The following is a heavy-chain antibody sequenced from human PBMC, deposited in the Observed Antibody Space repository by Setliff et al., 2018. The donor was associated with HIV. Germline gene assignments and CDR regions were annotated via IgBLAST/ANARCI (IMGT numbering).Heavy chain of an antibody. CDR2: IIPILGVA. V-gene: IGHV1-69*10. J-gene: IGHJ5*02. D-gene: IGHD2-15*01. CDR1: GGTFNTYV. CDR3: ARGPEEGDCSGGSCYGNFDP. Sequence: SVKVSCKASGGTFNTYVISWLRQAPGQGLEWMGGIIPILGVANYAQKFQGRLTITADKSTNTAYMGLSSLKSDDTAVYYCARGPEEGDCSGGSCYGNFDPWGQGTLVTVSS.